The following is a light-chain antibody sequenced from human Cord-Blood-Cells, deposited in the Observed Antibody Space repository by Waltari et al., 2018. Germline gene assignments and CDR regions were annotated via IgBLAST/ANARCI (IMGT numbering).Light chain of an antibody. J-gene: IGKJ4*01. CDR1: QSVSSY. Sequence: EIVLTQSPATLSLSPGERATLSCRASQSVSSYLAWYQQKPGQAPRLLIYDASNRATGIQARFSGSGSGTDFTLTISSLEPEDFAVYYCQQRSNFLTFGGGTKVEIK. V-gene: IGKV3-11*01. CDR2: DAS. CDR3: QQRSNFLT.